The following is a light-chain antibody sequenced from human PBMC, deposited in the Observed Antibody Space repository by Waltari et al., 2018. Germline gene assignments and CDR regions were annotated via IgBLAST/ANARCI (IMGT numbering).Light chain of an antibody. Sequence: EYVLTKSPDTLSLYPGEGATLSCRASESVSKFLAWYQQKPGQAPRLLIYHASNRASGIPDRFSGSGFGTDFSLTISRLEPEVFAVYYCQKYASLPATFGQGTKV. CDR3: QKYASLPAT. CDR1: ESVSKF. J-gene: IGKJ1*01. V-gene: IGKV3-20*01. CDR2: HAS.